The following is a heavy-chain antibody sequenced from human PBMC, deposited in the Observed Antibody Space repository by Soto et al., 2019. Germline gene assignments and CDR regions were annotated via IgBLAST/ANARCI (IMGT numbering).Heavy chain of an antibody. V-gene: IGHV4-59*01. J-gene: IGHJ6*02. CDR3: ARAAAAAPALGYYYGMDV. CDR2: IYYSGST. Sequence: LSLTCTVSGGSISSDYWSWIRQRPGKGLEWIGYIYYSGSTNYNPSLKSRVTISVDTSKNQFSLKLSSVTAADTAVYYCARAAAAAPALGYYYGMDVWGQGTTVTVSS. D-gene: IGHD6-13*01. CDR1: GGSISSDY.